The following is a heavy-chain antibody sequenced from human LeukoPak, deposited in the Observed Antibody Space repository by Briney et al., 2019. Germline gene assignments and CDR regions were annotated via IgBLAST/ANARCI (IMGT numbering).Heavy chain of an antibody. CDR3: ARDPSTGRRVWSDP. J-gene: IGHJ5*02. V-gene: IGHV3-30-3*01. CDR2: ISYDGSNK. D-gene: IGHD1-1*01. CDR1: GFTFSSCA. Sequence: GGSLRLSWAASGFTFSSCAMHWVRQAPGKGLEWVAVISYDGSNKYYADSVKGRFTISRDNSKNTLYLQMNSLRAEDTAVYYCARDPSTGRRVWSDPWGQGTLVTVSS.